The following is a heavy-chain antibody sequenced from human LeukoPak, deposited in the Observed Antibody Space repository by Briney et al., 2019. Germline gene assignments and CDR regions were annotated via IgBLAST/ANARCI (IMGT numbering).Heavy chain of an antibody. CDR3: TTSDCRSSGCYYFDY. CDR1: GFTFTNAW. D-gene: IGHD2-2*01. CDR2: IKSKTDGGTT. J-gene: IGHJ4*02. V-gene: IGHV3-15*01. Sequence: GGSLRLSCAASGFTFTNAWMSWVRQAPGKGLEWAGRIKSKTDGGTTDYAAPVKGRFTISRDDSKNTLYLQMNSLKTEDTAVYYCTTSDCRSSGCYYFDYWGQGTLVTVSS.